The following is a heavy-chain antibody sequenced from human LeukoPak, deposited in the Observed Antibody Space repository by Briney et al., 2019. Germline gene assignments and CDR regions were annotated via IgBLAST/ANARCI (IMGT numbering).Heavy chain of an antibody. Sequence: SVTVSCKASGGAFSSYAISWVRQAPGQGLVWMGGIIPIFGTATYAQKFQGRVTITTDESTSTAYMELSSLRSEDTAVYYCARAHVGYYYYYMDVWGKGTTVTVSS. CDR3: ARAHVGYYYYYMDV. CDR2: IIPIFGTA. J-gene: IGHJ6*03. CDR1: GGAFSSYA. V-gene: IGHV1-69*05. D-gene: IGHD1-26*01.